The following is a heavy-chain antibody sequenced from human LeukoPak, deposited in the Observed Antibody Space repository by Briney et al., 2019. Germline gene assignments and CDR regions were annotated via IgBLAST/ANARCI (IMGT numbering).Heavy chain of an antibody. J-gene: IGHJ4*02. CDR3: AIAVVVPAAMFYFDY. D-gene: IGHD2-2*01. V-gene: IGHV4-61*02. CDR1: GGSISGDSYY. Sequence: SQTLSLTCTVSGGSISGDSYYWSWIRQPAGKGLEWIGRIYTSGSTNYNPSLKSRVTISVDTSKNQFSLKLSSVTAADTAVYYCAIAVVVPAAMFYFDYWGQGTLVTVSS. CDR2: IYTSGST.